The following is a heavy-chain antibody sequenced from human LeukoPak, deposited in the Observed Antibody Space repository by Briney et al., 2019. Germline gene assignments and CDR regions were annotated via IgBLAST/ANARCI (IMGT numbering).Heavy chain of an antibody. D-gene: IGHD3-22*01. CDR3: ARVWGVTDFYDSRGAFDI. Sequence: PSETLSLTCTVSGDSISSGDYYWSWIRQPAGKGLEWIGRISSSGSTNYNPSLKSRVSISVDTSKNQFSLKLNSVTAADTAVYYCARVWGVTDFYDSRGAFDIWGQGTMVTVSS. J-gene: IGHJ3*02. CDR1: GDSISSGDYY. V-gene: IGHV4-61*02. CDR2: ISSSGST.